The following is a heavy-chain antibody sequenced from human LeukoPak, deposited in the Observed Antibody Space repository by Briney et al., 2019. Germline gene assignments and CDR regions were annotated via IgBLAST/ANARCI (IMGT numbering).Heavy chain of an antibody. CDR2: FYTSGNS. Sequence: SETLSLTCSVSGGSISTYYWSWIRQPAGKGLEWIGRFYTSGNSYYNPSLKSRVTMSVDTSKNQFSLKLSSVTAADTAVYYCARLSTVTTSFDYWGQGTLVNVSS. D-gene: IGHD4-17*01. CDR1: GGSISTYY. CDR3: ARLSTVTTSFDY. V-gene: IGHV4-4*07. J-gene: IGHJ4*01.